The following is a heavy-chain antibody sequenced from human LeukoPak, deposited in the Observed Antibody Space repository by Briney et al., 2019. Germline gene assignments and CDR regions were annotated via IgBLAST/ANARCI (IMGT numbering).Heavy chain of an antibody. D-gene: IGHD2-2*01. CDR2: ISYDGSNK. V-gene: IGHV3-30-3*01. J-gene: IGHJ4*02. Sequence: GGSLRLSCAASGFTFSSYAMHWVRQAPGKGLEWVAVISYDGSNKYYADSVKGRFTISRDNSKNTLYLQMNSLRAEDTAVYYCARAYCSSTSCYFDYWGQGTLVTVSS. CDR3: ARAYCSSTSCYFDY. CDR1: GFTFSSYA.